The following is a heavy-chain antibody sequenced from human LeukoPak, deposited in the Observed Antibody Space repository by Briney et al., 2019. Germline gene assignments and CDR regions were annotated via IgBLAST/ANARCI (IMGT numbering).Heavy chain of an antibody. Sequence: SETLSLTCTVSGVSISSYHWNWIRQPPGEGLEWIGHIYNSGSTNYNPSLRGRVTISLDTSKNQVSLKLISVTAADTAMYYCARDGRLYSSGQVVWFDPWGQGTLVTVSS. D-gene: IGHD6-19*01. CDR1: GVSISSYH. J-gene: IGHJ5*02. CDR2: IYNSGST. CDR3: ARDGRLYSSGQVVWFDP. V-gene: IGHV4-59*01.